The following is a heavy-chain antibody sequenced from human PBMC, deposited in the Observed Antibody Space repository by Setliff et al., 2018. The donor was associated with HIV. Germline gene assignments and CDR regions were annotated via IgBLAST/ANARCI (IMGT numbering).Heavy chain of an antibody. Sequence: SESLSLTCSVSGGSITSSGYHWGWIRQPPGKGLEWIGNIYYSGDTFYNASLRSRLTLSVDTSKNQFSLKLNSVTASDTAMYYCTRHRGPPWDAFDIWGQGTMVTVSS. CDR2: IYYSGDT. J-gene: IGHJ3*02. CDR1: GGSITSSGYH. CDR3: TRHRGPPWDAFDI. V-gene: IGHV4-39*01.